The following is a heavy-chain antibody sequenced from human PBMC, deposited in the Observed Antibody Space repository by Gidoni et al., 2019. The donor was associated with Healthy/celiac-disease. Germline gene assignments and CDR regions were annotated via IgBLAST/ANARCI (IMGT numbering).Heavy chain of an antibody. Sequence: EVQLLESGGGLVQPGGSLRLSCAASGFTFSSYAMSWVRQAPGKGLEWVSAISGSGGSTYYADSVKARFTISRDNSKNTLYLQMNSLRAEDTAVYYCAKVGDYGGNSYYFDYWGQGTLVTVSS. CDR2: ISGSGGST. J-gene: IGHJ4*02. D-gene: IGHD4-17*01. V-gene: IGHV3-23*01. CDR3: AKVGDYGGNSYYFDY. CDR1: GFTFSSYA.